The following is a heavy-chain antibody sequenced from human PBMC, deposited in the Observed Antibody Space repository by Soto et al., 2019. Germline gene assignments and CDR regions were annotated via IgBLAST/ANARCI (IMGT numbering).Heavy chain of an antibody. Sequence: PGGSLRLSCAASGFTVSSNYMSWVRQAPGKGLEWVSVIYSGGSTYYADSVKGRFTISRDNSKNTLYLQMNSLRAEDTAVYYCARDIITFGGVIVTGPIDAFDIWGQGTMVTVSS. V-gene: IGHV3-66*01. D-gene: IGHD3-16*02. J-gene: IGHJ3*02. CDR3: ARDIITFGGVIVTGPIDAFDI. CDR2: IYSGGST. CDR1: GFTVSSNY.